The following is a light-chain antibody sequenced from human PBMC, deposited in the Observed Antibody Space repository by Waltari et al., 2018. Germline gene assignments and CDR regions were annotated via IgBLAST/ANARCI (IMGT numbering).Light chain of an antibody. J-gene: IGKJ2*01. Sequence: EIPLTQFPGTLSLSPGERATLSCRASQTVLNSYLAWYQQKPGQAPRLLLYATSTRAPGIPDRFSGSESGADFILTISRLEPEDFAVYFCQHYASSLYTFGQGTKLEIK. CDR3: QHYASSLYT. CDR2: ATS. V-gene: IGKV3-20*01. CDR1: QTVLNSY.